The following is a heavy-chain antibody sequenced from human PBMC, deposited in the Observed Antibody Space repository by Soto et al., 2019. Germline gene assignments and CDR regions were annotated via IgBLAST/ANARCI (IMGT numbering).Heavy chain of an antibody. CDR1: GGSFTSNNW. V-gene: IGHV4-4*02. Sequence: PSETLSLTCAVSGGSFTSNNWWTWGRQPPGQGLERIGEIYRPGSTNYNPSLKSRVTISLDKSENQFSLKVTSLTAADTAVYYCASRDPGTSVDYWGQGTLVTVSS. D-gene: IGHD1-7*01. CDR2: IYRPGST. CDR3: ASRDPGTSVDY. J-gene: IGHJ4*02.